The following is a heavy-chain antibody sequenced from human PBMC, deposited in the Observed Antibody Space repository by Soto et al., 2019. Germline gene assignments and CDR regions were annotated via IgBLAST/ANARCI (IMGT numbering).Heavy chain of an antibody. J-gene: IGHJ4*02. CDR2: ISYNGGNI. D-gene: IGHD1-26*01. V-gene: IGHV3-30*18. CDR1: GFSFSRYG. CDR3: AKDTDVVGAAYKFDY. Sequence: ESGGGVVQPGRSLRLSCVASGFSFSRYGMHWVRQAPGKGLEWVAVISYNGGNIYYADSVKGRFTISRDNSKNTLDLQMNSLRGEDTAVYYCAKDTDVVGAAYKFDYWGQGTLVTVSS.